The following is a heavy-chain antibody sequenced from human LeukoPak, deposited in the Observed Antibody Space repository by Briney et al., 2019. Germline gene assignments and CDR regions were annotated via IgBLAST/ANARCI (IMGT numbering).Heavy chain of an antibody. CDR1: GGSFSGYY. J-gene: IGHJ6*03. V-gene: IGHV4-34*01. D-gene: IGHD3-22*01. CDR2: MSPSGSS. CDR3: ARGRQDVNMILVVMAGVSYYLDV. Sequence: KPSETLSLTCAVYGGSFSGYYWSWIRQTPGKGLEWIGEMSPSGSSNYNPSLKSRVTISVDTSKNQFSLKLRSVTAADTAVYYCARGRQDVNMILVVMAGVSYYLDVWSKGTTVTVS.